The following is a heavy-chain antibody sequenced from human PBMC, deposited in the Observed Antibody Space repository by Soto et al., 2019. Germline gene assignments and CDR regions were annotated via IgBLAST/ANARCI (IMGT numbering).Heavy chain of an antibody. CDR1: GGSISTYY. V-gene: IGHV4-59*08. CDR2: IYYTGST. J-gene: IGHJ6*03. CDR3: ARRKAYMYV. Sequence: SETLSLTCTVSGGSISTYYWSWIRQPPGKGLEWIGYIYYTGSTNYNPSLKSRVTISVDTSKNQFSLKLSSVTAADTAVYYCARRKAYMYVWGQGTTVTVS.